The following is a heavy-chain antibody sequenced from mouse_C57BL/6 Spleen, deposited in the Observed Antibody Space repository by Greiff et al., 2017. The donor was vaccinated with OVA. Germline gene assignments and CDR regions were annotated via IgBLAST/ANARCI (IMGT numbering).Heavy chain of an antibody. J-gene: IGHJ2*01. CDR1: GFTFSDYG. V-gene: IGHV5-17*01. CDR3: ARGGYFDY. CDR2: ISSGSSTI. Sequence: DVHLVESGGGLVKPGGSLKLSCAASGFTFSDYGMHWVRQAPERGLEWVAYISSGSSTISYADTVKGRFTISRDNAKNTLFLQMTSLRSEDTAMYYCARGGYFDYWGQGTTLTVSS.